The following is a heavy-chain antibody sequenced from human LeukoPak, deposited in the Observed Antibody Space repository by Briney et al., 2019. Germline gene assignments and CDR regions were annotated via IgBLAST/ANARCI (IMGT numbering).Heavy chain of an antibody. V-gene: IGHV5-51*01. Sequence: GESLKISCKGSGYSFTSYWTGWVRQMPGKGLEWMGIIYPGDSGTRYSPSFQGQVTISADKSISTAYLQWSSLKASDTAMYYCARRYYYDSSGYSDYWGQGTLVTVSS. CDR1: GYSFTSYW. CDR3: ARRYYYDSSGYSDY. CDR2: IYPGDSGT. D-gene: IGHD3-22*01. J-gene: IGHJ4*02.